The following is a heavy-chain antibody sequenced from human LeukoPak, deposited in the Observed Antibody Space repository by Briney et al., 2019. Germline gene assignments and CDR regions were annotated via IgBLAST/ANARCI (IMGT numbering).Heavy chain of an antibody. CDR2: ISAYNGNT. CDR3: ARTDSPRYYYYGMDV. D-gene: IGHD3/OR15-3a*01. Sequence: ASVKVSCKASGYTFTSYGISWVRQAPGQGLEWTGWISAYNGNTNYAQKLQGRVTMTTDTSTSTAYMELRSLRSDDTAVYYCARTDSPRYYYYGMDVWGQGTTVTVSS. J-gene: IGHJ6*02. CDR1: GYTFTSYG. V-gene: IGHV1-18*01.